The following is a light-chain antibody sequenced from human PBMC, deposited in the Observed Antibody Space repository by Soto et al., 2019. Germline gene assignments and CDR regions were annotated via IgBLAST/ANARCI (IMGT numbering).Light chain of an antibody. CDR1: SSDVGAYKY. V-gene: IGLV2-14*01. CDR2: DVS. J-gene: IGLJ1*01. CDR3: SAYTTSSTRV. Sequence: QSVLTQPASVSGSPGQSITISCTGTSSDVGAYKYVSWHQQHPGKAPKLMIYDVSNRPSGVSNRFSGSKSGNTASLTISGLQAEDEADYYCSAYTTSSTRVFGTGTKVTVL.